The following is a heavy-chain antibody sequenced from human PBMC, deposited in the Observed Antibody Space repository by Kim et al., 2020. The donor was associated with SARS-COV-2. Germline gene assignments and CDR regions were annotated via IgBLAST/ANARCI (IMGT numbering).Heavy chain of an antibody. CDR1: GFTFITGW. Sequence: GGSLRLSCAASGFTFITGWMSWVRQAPGKGLEWVGRIKSKYDGVTRDYAAPVKGRFTISRDDSQNTIYLQMSSLKVEDTAVYYCTTDRLGNPGDFWGQGTLVTVSS. D-gene: IGHD1-1*01. J-gene: IGHJ4*02. CDR2: IKSKYDGVTR. CDR3: TTDRLGNPGDF. V-gene: IGHV3-15*01.